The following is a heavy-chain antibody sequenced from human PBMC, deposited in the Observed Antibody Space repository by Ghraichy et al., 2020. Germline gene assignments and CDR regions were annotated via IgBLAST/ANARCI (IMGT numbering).Heavy chain of an antibody. CDR3: ARYSSSPKNWFDP. CDR2: INHSGST. V-gene: IGHV4-34*01. D-gene: IGHD6-13*01. Sequence: SETLSLTCAVYGGSFSGYYWSWIRQPPGKGLEWIGEINHSGSTNYNPSLKSRVTISVDTSKNQFSLKLSSVTAADTAVYYCARYSSSPKNWFDPWGQGTLVTVSS. J-gene: IGHJ5*02. CDR1: GGSFSGYY.